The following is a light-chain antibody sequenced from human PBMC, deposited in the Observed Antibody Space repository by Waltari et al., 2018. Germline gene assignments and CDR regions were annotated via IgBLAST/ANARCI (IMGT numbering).Light chain of an antibody. Sequence: DIQMTQSPSSLSASVGDRVTITCRASQSISSYLNWYQQKPGKAPDLLSYTASSLQSGVPSRFSGSGSGTDFTLTISSLQPEDFATYYCQQSYTTPLTFGGGTKVEIK. CDR3: QQSYTTPLT. CDR2: TAS. V-gene: IGKV1-39*01. CDR1: QSISSY. J-gene: IGKJ4*01.